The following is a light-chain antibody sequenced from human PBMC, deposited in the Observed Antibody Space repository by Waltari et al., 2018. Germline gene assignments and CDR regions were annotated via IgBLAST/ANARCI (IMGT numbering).Light chain of an antibody. V-gene: IGLV2-11*01. J-gene: IGLJ1*01. CDR1: SSNVGRYNY. CDR3: SSYAGSHTEV. Sequence: QSALTQPRSVSGSPGQSVTISCAGSSSNVGRYNYVSWYQLHPGKAPQLIIYDVSERPSAVPDRFSRSKSGNTASLTISGLQAEDEADYYCSSYAGSHTEVFGTGTEITVL. CDR2: DVS.